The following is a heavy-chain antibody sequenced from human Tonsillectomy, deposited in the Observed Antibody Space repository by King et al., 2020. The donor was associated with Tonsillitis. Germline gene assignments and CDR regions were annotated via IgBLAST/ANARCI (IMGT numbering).Heavy chain of an antibody. V-gene: IGHV1-46*01. CDR1: GYTFTSYY. CDR3: ARTYYYDRSGYYFGY. CDR2: INPSGGST. J-gene: IGHJ4*02. Sequence: QLVQSGAEVKKPGASVKVSCKASGYTFTSYYVHLVRQAPGQGLEWMGLINPSGGSTSYAQKFQGRVIMTRDTSTSTVYMELSSLRSEDTAVYYCARTYYYDRSGYYFGYWGQGTLVTVSS. D-gene: IGHD3-22*01.